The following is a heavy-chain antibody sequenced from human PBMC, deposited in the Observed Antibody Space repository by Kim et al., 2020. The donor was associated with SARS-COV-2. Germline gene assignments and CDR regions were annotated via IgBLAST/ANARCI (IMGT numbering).Heavy chain of an antibody. D-gene: IGHD2-15*01. CDR2: ISWNSGSI. CDR3: AKDISDTLGYCSGGSCYSHYFDY. CDR1: GFNFGDYA. J-gene: IGHJ4*01. V-gene: IGHV3-9*01. Sequence: GGSLRLSCAASGFNFGDYAMHWVRQAPGKGLEWVSGISWNSGSIGYADSVKGRFTISRDNAKNSLYLQMNRLRAEDTALYYCAKDISDTLGYCSGGSCYSHYFDYWGQGTLVTVSS.